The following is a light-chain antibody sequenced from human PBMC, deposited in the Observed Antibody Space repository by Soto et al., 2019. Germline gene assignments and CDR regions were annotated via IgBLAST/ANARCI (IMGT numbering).Light chain of an antibody. CDR2: GNS. J-gene: IGLJ1*01. CDR3: QSYDSSLSGYV. CDR1: RSNIGAGYD. Sequence: QSVLTQPPSVSGATGQRVTISCTGSRSNIGAGYDVHWYQQLPGTAPKLLIYGNSNRPSGVPDRFSGSKSGTSASLAITGLQAEDEADYYCQSYDSSLSGYVFGTGTKLTVL. V-gene: IGLV1-40*01.